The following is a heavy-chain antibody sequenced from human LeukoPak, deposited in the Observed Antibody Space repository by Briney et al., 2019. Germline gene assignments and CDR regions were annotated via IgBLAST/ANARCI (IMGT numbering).Heavy chain of an antibody. Sequence: PGGSLRLSCAASGFTVSSNYMSWVRQAPGKGPEWVSAISGSGGSTYYADSVKGRFTISRDNSKNTLYLQMNSLRAEDTAVYYCAKDCGGDCYSDPIDYWGQGTLVTVSS. CDR3: AKDCGGDCYSDPIDY. D-gene: IGHD2-21*02. V-gene: IGHV3-23*01. J-gene: IGHJ4*02. CDR2: ISGSGGST. CDR1: GFTVSSNY.